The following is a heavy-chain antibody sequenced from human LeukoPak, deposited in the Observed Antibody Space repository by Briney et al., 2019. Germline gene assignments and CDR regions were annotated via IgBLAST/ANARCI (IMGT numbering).Heavy chain of an antibody. CDR1: GGSISSYY. CDR2: IYYSGST. D-gene: IGHD5-18*01. CDR3: AKQPARNWFDP. J-gene: IGHJ5*02. V-gene: IGHV4-59*01. Sequence: SETLSLTRTVSGGSISSYYWSWIRQPPGKGLEWIGYIYYSGSTNYNPSLKSRVTISVDTSKNQFSLKLSSVTAADTAVYYCAKQPARNWFDPWGQGTLVTVSS.